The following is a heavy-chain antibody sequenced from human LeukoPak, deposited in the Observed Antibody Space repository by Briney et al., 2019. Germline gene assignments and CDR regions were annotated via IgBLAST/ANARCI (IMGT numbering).Heavy chain of an antibody. D-gene: IGHD3-10*01. V-gene: IGHV3-74*01. CDR1: GFTFSSYW. Sequence: PGGSLRLSCAASGFTFSSYWMHWVRQVPGEGLVWVSRINEHGSTTDYADSVKDRFTISRDNAKNTLYLQMNSLRVEGTAVYYCARDVGGSGSHWGQGTLVTVSS. J-gene: IGHJ4*02. CDR2: INEHGSTT. CDR3: ARDVGGSGSH.